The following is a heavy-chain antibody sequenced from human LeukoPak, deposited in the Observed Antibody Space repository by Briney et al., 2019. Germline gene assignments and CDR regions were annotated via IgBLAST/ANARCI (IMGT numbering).Heavy chain of an antibody. CDR3: ARDQSGDSADAFDI. V-gene: IGHV6-1*01. CDR2: TYYRSKWYN. D-gene: IGHD2-21*02. Sequence: SQTLSLTCAISGDSVSSNSGAWNWVRQSPSRGLEWLGRTYYRSKWYNDYALSVKSRVTINPDTSKNQFSLQPNSVTPEDTAVYYCARDQSGDSADAFDIWGQGTMVTVSS. J-gene: IGHJ3*02. CDR1: GDSVSSNSGA.